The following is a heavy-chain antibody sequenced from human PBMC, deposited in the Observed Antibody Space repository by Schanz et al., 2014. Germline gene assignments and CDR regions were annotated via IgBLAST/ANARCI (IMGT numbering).Heavy chain of an antibody. CDR2: IGVDGTTT. J-gene: IGHJ4*02. V-gene: IGHV3-23*01. Sequence: EVQLLESGGGLVQPGGSLRLSCAASGFTFSSYAMSWVRQAPGKGLEWVSVIGVDGTTTYYADSVKGRFTISRDNSKNTLYLQMNSLRPEDTAVYYCAKDISDTSGKDDYWGQGTLVTVSS. CDR3: AKDISDTSGKDDY. D-gene: IGHD3-22*01. CDR1: GFTFSSYA.